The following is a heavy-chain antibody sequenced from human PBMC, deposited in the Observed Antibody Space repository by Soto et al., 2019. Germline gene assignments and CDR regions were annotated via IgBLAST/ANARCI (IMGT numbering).Heavy chain of an antibody. V-gene: IGHV4-38-2*02. Sequence: SETLSLTCAVSGYSISSGHYWGWIRQPPGKGLEWIGSIYHSGSTYYNPSLKSRVTISVDTSKNQFSLKLSSVTAADTAVYYCARDRITIFGVAPFDYWGQGTLVTVSS. D-gene: IGHD3-3*01. CDR2: IYHSGST. CDR3: ARDRITIFGVAPFDY. J-gene: IGHJ4*02. CDR1: GYSISSGHY.